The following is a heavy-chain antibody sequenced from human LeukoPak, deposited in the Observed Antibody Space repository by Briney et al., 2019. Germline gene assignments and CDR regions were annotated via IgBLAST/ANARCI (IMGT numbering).Heavy chain of an antibody. D-gene: IGHD2-2*01. CDR2: ITTSSDT. J-gene: IGHJ3*01. V-gene: IGHV3-23*01. CDR1: GFTFSGHA. CDR3: AKRPSSSTSNSASALDV. Sequence: QPGGSLRLSCATSGFTFSGHAMAWVRQTPGKGLQWVSGITTSSDTYYADSVKGRFTVSRDNSKSTLYLEMNSLRDEDTAVYHCAKRPSSSTSNSASALDVWGQGTMVTVSS.